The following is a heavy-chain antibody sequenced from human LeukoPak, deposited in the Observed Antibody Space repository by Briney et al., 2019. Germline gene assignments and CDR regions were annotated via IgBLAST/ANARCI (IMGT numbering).Heavy chain of an antibody. Sequence: AASVKVSCKASGYTFTSYDINWVRQATGQGLEWMGWMNPNSGHTGYTQKFQGRITFSRNTSISTAYMELSSLRSEDTAVYYCARASSSWIYYFDYWGQGTLVTVSS. V-gene: IGHV1-8*01. CDR3: ARASSSWIYYFDY. J-gene: IGHJ4*02. CDR1: GYTFTSYD. D-gene: IGHD6-13*01. CDR2: MNPNSGHT.